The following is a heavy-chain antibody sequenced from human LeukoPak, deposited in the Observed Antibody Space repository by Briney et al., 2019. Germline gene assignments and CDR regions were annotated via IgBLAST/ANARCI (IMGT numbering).Heavy chain of an antibody. CDR1: GYTLTELS. CDR2: FDPEDGET. D-gene: IGHD3-3*01. Sequence: EASVKVSYKVSGYTLTELSMHWVRQAPGKGLEWMGGFDPEDGETIYAQKFQGRVTMTEDTSTDTAYMELRSLRSDDTAVYYCARVHYDFWSGYGDAFDIWGQGTMVTVSS. J-gene: IGHJ3*02. CDR3: ARVHYDFWSGYGDAFDI. V-gene: IGHV1-24*01.